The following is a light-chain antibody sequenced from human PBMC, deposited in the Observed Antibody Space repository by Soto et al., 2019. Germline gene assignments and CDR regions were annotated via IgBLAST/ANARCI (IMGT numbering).Light chain of an antibody. CDR1: QDIKSD. CDR2: GAS. J-gene: IGKJ2*01. V-gene: IGKV1-16*02. Sequence: QMTQSPSSLSASVGDSVTITCRASQDIKSDLAWYQQRPGEAPKSLIFGASNLLDGVPSKFSGSGSGSEFTLTISSLQPEDSATYFCQQSKSHPPTFGRGTKVEI. CDR3: QQSKSHPPT.